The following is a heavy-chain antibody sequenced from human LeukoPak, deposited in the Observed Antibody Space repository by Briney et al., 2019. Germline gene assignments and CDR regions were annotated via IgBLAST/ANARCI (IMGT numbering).Heavy chain of an antibody. CDR1: GGPFSSYA. V-gene: IGHV1-69*05. CDR2: IIPIFGTA. Sequence: SVKVSCKASGGPFSSYAISWVRQAPGQGLEWMGGIIPIFGTANYAQKFQGRVTITTDESTSTAYMELSSLRSEDTAVYYCARGVVVVPAYYLDYWGQGTLVTVSS. J-gene: IGHJ4*02. CDR3: ARGVVVVPAYYLDY. D-gene: IGHD2-2*01.